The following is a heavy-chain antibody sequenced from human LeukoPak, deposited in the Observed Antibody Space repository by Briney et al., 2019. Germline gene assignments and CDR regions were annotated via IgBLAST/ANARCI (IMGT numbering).Heavy chain of an antibody. CDR1: GGSISSGGYY. CDR2: IYYSGST. Sequence: SETLSLTCTVSGGSISSGGYYWSWIRQHPGTGLEWIGYIYYSGSTYYNPSLKSRVTISVDTSKNQFSLKLSSVTAADTAVYYCAGGPRFRYARYWGQGTLVTVSS. D-gene: IGHD3-16*01. J-gene: IGHJ4*02. V-gene: IGHV4-31*03. CDR3: AGGPRFRYARY.